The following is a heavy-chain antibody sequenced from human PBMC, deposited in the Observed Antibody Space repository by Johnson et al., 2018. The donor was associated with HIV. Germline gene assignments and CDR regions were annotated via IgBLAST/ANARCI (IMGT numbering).Heavy chain of an antibody. CDR3: ASPSGGSYWAFDI. V-gene: IGHV3-30*02. Sequence: QVQLVESGGGVVQPGGSLRLSCAASGFTFSSYGMHWVRQAPGKGLEWVAFIRYDGTNKYYADSLKGRFTISKDNSKNTLYLQMNSLRAEDTAVYYCASPSGGSYWAFDIWGQGTMVTVSS. CDR2: IRYDGTNK. D-gene: IGHD1-26*01. J-gene: IGHJ3*02. CDR1: GFTFSSYG.